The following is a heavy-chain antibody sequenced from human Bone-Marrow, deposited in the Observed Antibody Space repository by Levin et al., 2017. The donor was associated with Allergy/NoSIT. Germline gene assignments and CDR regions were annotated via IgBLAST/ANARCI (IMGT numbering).Heavy chain of an antibody. Sequence: MAGGSLRLSCTVSGDSISSGSYYWGWIRQPPGKGLEWIGTIFYSGTTYYNPSLQSRVTISVDTSKNQFSLNLSSMTAADTAVYFCASVRGVLMSPFNYWGQGALVTVSS. D-gene: IGHD3-10*01. J-gene: IGHJ4*02. CDR3: ASVRGVLMSPFNY. CDR2: IFYSGTT. V-gene: IGHV4-39*01. CDR1: GDSISSGSYY.